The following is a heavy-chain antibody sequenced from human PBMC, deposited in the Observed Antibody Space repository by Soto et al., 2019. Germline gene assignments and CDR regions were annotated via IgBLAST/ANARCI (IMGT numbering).Heavy chain of an antibody. Sequence: ASVKVSCKASGYTFTSYYMHWVRQAPGQGLEWMGIINPSGGSTSYAQKFQGRVTMTRDTSTSTVYMELSSLRSEDTAVYYCARYDYGDYGYFQHWGQGTLVTVS. D-gene: IGHD4-17*01. J-gene: IGHJ1*01. CDR1: GYTFTSYY. CDR2: INPSGGST. V-gene: IGHV1-46*03. CDR3: ARYDYGDYGYFQH.